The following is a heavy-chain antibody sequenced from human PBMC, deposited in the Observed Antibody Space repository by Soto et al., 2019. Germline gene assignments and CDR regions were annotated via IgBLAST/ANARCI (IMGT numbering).Heavy chain of an antibody. V-gene: IGHV1-69*01. CDR1: GGTFSSYA. D-gene: IGHD2-2*01. Sequence: QVQLVQSGAEVKKPGSSVKVSCKASGGTFSSYAISWVRQVPGQGLEWMGGIIPIFGTANYAQKFQGRVTITADESTSTAYMELSSLRSEDTAVYYCARGPATLIVVPPNYYYGMDVWGQGTTVTVSS. CDR3: ARGPATLIVVPPNYYYGMDV. CDR2: IIPIFGTA. J-gene: IGHJ6*02.